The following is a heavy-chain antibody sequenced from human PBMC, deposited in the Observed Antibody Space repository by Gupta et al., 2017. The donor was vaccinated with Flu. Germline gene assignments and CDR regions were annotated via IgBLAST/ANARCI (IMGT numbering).Heavy chain of an antibody. D-gene: IGHD6-19*01. CDR2: IRSKAYGGTT. J-gene: IGHJ4*02. Sequence: EVQLVESGGGLVQPGRSLRLSCTASGFTFGDYDMRWVRQAPGKGLEWVGFIRSKAYGGTTEYAASVKGRLTISRDDSKSIAYLQMNSLKTEDTAVYYCTREEEEGVYSSGWNYFDDWGQGTLVTVSS. V-gene: IGHV3-49*04. CDR3: TREEEEGVYSSGWNYFDD. CDR1: GFTFGDYD.